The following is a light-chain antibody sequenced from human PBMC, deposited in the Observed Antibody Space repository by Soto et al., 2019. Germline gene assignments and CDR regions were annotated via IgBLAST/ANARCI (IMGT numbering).Light chain of an antibody. CDR3: LVSYRGASV. Sequence: QAVVTQEPALTVSPGGTVTLTCGSSTGAVTSRHYPYWFQQKPDQAPRQLKYDASNKHSWTPARFSGSHPGGKAALPPSGAQHEDEAGYTCLVSYRGASVLGGGTHLTV. CDR1: TGAVTSRHY. CDR2: DAS. V-gene: IGLV7-46*01. J-gene: IGLJ7*01.